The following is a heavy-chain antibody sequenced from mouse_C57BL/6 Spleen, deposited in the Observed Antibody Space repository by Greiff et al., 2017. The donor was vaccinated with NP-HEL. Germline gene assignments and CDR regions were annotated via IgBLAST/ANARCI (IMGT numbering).Heavy chain of an antibody. D-gene: IGHD1-1*01. CDR2: INPNNGGT. CDR3: ARNYGSSSYWYFDV. Sequence: EVQLQQSGPELVKPGASVKIPCKASGYTFTDYNMDWVKQSHGKSLEWIGDINPNNGGTIYNQKFKGKATLTVDKSSSTAYMELRSLTSEDTAVYYCARNYGSSSYWYFDVWGTGTTVTVSS. V-gene: IGHV1-18*01. CDR1: GYTFTDYN. J-gene: IGHJ1*03.